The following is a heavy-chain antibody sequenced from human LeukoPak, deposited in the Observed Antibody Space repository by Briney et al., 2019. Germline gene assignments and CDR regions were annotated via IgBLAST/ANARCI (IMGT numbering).Heavy chain of an antibody. CDR3: ARDGGYDFWSGYYQDY. J-gene: IGHJ4*02. D-gene: IGHD3-3*01. CDR1: GFTFSSYG. CDR2: IWYDGSNK. Sequence: GRSLRLSCAVSGFTFSSYGMHWVRQAPGKGLEWVAVIWYDGSNKYYADSVKGRFTISRDSSKNTLYLQMNSLRAEDTAVYYCARDGGYDFWSGYYQDYWGQGTLVTVSS. V-gene: IGHV3-33*01.